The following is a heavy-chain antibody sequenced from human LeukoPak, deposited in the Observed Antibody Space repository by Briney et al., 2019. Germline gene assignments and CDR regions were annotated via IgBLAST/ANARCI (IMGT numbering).Heavy chain of an antibody. CDR1: GGSISSYY. CDR2: IYYSGSP. J-gene: IGHJ6*03. Sequence: SETLSLTCTVSGGSISSYYWNWIRQPPGKGLEWIWYIYYSGSPNYNPSLKSRVTISVDTSTNQFSLKLSSVTAADTAVYYCARLTTTHYYYYYMDVWGKGTTVTVSS. D-gene: IGHD4-11*01. V-gene: IGHV4-59*12. CDR3: ARLTTTHYYYYYMDV.